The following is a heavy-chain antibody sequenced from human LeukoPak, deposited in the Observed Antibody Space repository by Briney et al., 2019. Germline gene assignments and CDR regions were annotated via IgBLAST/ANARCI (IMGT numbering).Heavy chain of an antibody. CDR1: GGAISSSGYY. CDR2: IYHSGSA. J-gene: IGHJ4*02. Sequence: SETLSLTCTVSGGAISSSGYYWGWIRQPPGKGLEWVGSIYHSGSAYYNPSLKSRVTISVDTSKNQFSLKLSSVTAADTAVYYCARPVGSNYGHTDYWGQGTLVTVSS. D-gene: IGHD5-18*01. CDR3: ARPVGSNYGHTDY. V-gene: IGHV4-39*01.